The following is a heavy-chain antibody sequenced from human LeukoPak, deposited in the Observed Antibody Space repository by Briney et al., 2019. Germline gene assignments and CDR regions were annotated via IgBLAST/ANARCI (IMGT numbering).Heavy chain of an antibody. CDR2: INPNSGGT. CDR3: ARNLRYYDSSGYSQYYYYYYGMDV. D-gene: IGHD3-22*01. Sequence: GASVKVSCKAPGYTFTGYYMHWVRQAPGQGLEWMGWINPNSGGTNYAQKFQGRVTMTRDTSISTAYMELSRLRSDDTAVYYCARNLRYYDSSGYSQYYYYYYGMDVWGQGTTVTVSS. V-gene: IGHV1-2*02. CDR1: GYTFTGYY. J-gene: IGHJ6*02.